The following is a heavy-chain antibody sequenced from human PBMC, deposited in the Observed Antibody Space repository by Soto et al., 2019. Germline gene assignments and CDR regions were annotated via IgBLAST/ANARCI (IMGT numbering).Heavy chain of an antibody. J-gene: IGHJ4*02. CDR3: ATFSSTSGQIDY. V-gene: IGHV3-21*01. Sequence: GGSLRLSCAASGFTFSSYSMNWVRQAPGKGLEWVSSISSSSSYIYYADSVKGRFTISRDNAKNSLYLQMNSLRAEDTAVYYCATFSSTSGQIDYWGQGTLVTVSS. D-gene: IGHD2-2*01. CDR1: GFTFSSYS. CDR2: ISSSSSYI.